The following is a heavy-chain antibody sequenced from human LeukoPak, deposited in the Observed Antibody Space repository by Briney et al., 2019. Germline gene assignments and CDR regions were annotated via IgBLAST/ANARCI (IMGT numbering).Heavy chain of an antibody. J-gene: IGHJ3*02. CDR2: ISYDATNK. CDR3: ARGFHSSGSSLDI. V-gene: IGHV3-30*03. CDR1: GFTFSSCW. D-gene: IGHD3-22*01. Sequence: VGSLRLCCAASGFTFSSCWMSWVRQAPGKGLEWVAVISYDATNKYYTDSVKGRFTISRDNSKNTLYLQMNSLGAEDTAVYYCARGFHSSGSSLDIWGQGTMVTVSS.